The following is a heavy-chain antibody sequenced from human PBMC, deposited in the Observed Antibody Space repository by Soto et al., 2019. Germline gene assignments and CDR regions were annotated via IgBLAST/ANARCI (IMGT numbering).Heavy chain of an antibody. D-gene: IGHD3-10*01. V-gene: IGHV1-2*02. CDR1: GYTFTGYY. J-gene: IGHJ3*02. CDR2: INPNSGGT. CDR3: ARDVDQWWFGELSYQTDDAFDI. Sequence: ASVKVSCKASGYTFTGYYMHWVRQAPGQGLEWMGWINPNSGGTNYAQKFRGRVTMTRDTSISTAYMELSRLRSDDTAVYYCARDVDQWWFGELSYQTDDAFDIWGQGTMVTVSS.